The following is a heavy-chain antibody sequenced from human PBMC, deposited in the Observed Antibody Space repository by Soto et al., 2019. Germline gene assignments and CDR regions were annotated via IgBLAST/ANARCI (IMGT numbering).Heavy chain of an antibody. D-gene: IGHD5-12*01. Sequence: GGSLRLSCAASGFTFSSYGMHWVRQAPGKGLEWVAVISYDGSNKYYADSLKGRFTISRDNSKNTLYLQMNSLRAEDTAVYYCAKGGDGYNYCFDYWGQGTLVTVSS. CDR2: ISYDGSNK. CDR1: GFTFSSYG. CDR3: AKGGDGYNYCFDY. V-gene: IGHV3-30*18. J-gene: IGHJ4*02.